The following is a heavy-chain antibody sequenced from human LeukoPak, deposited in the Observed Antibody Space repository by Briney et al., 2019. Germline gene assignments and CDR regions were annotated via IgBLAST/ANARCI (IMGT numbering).Heavy chain of an antibody. CDR1: GFTFFTYS. CDR2: SSFDENNK. CDR3: ANDKRGVTTFDY. Sequence: GMSLRLSCAASGFTFFTYSMHWVRQAPGKGLEWLAVSSFDENNKYYADSVKGRFTISRDNSKNTLYLQMNSLRAEDTAVYYCANDKRGVTTFDYWGQGTLVTVSS. V-gene: IGHV3-30*18. D-gene: IGHD1-1*01. J-gene: IGHJ4*02.